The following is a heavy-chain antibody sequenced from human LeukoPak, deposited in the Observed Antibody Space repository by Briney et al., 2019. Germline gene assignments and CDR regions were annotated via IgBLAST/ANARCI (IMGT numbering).Heavy chain of an antibody. J-gene: IGHJ3*02. Sequence: GGSLRLSCAASGFTVSSNYMSWVRQAPGKGLEWVSVIYSGDSTYYADSVKGRFTISRDNSKNTLYLQMNSLRAEDTAVYYCARDLKRRVYYDSSGSDDAFDIWSQGTMVTVSS. CDR1: GFTVSSNY. CDR2: IYSGDST. CDR3: ARDLKRRVYYDSSGSDDAFDI. D-gene: IGHD3-22*01. V-gene: IGHV3-66*01.